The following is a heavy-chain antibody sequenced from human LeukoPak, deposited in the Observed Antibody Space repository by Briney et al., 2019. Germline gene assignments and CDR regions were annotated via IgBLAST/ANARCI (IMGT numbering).Heavy chain of an antibody. CDR3: AKNLNYYDSSGYPGPLDI. CDR1: GFTFDDYA. D-gene: IGHD3-22*01. CDR2: ISWNSGSI. Sequence: GGSLRRSCAASGFTFDDYAMHWVRQAPGKGLEWVSGISWNSGSIGYADSVKGRFTISRDNAKNSLYLQMNSLRAEDTALYYCAKNLNYYDSSGYPGPLDIWGQGTMVTVSS. J-gene: IGHJ3*02. V-gene: IGHV3-9*01.